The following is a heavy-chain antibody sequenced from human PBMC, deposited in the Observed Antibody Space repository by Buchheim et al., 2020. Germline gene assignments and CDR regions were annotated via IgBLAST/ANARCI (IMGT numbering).Heavy chain of an antibody. D-gene: IGHD2-8*02. J-gene: IGHJ6*02. CDR3: ARLVNVLVYSGMDV. Sequence: QVQLQQWGAGLLKPSETLSLTCAVYGGSFSSSYWSWIRQPPGKGLEWIAEINQSGSTNYNPSLTSPVTISLDTTKKQFSLKLSSLTAADTAVYYCARLVNVLVYSGMDVWGQGTT. CDR1: GGSFSSSY. V-gene: IGHV4-34*01. CDR2: INQSGST.